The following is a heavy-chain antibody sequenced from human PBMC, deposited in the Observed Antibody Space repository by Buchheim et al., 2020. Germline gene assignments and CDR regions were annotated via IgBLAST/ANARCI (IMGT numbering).Heavy chain of an antibody. CDR2: INPSGGST. J-gene: IGHJ4*02. CDR3: ARSRATKVGATGHALLY. V-gene: IGHV1-46*01. Sequence: QVQLVQSGAEVKKPGASVKVSCKASGYTFTSYYMHWVRQAPGQGLVGMGIINPSGGSTSYAQKFQGRVTMTRDTSTSTVDMELSSLRSEDTAGYYCARSRATKVGATGHALLYWGQGTL. CDR1: GYTFTSYY. D-gene: IGHD1-26*01.